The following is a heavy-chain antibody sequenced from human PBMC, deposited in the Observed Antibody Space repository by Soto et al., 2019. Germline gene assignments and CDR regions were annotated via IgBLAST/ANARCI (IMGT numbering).Heavy chain of an antibody. CDR1: GFTFSSYA. D-gene: IGHD3-3*01. J-gene: IGHJ4*02. CDR3: ARGQRFLEWLPIDY. V-gene: IGHV3-30-3*01. CDR2: ISYDGGNK. Sequence: QVQLVESGGGVVQPGRSLRLSCAASGFTFSSYAMHWVRQAPGKGLEWVAVISYDGGNKYYADSVKGRFTISRDNSKNTLYLQMNSLRAEDTAVYYCARGQRFLEWLPIDYWGQGTLVTVSS.